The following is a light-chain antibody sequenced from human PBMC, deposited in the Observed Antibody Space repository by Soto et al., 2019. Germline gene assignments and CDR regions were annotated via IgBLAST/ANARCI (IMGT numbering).Light chain of an antibody. CDR2: LNSDGSH. J-gene: IGLJ7*01. CDR1: SGHSSYA. Sequence: QTVVTQSPSASASLGASVKLTCTLSSGHSSYAIAWHQQQPEKGPRYLMKLNSDGSHSKGDGIPDRFSGSSSGAERYLTISSLQSEDEADYYCQTWGTGIQVFGRGTQLTVL. CDR3: QTWGTGIQV. V-gene: IGLV4-69*01.